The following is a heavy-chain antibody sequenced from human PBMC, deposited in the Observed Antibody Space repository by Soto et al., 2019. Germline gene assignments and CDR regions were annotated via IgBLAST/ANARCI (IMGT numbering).Heavy chain of an antibody. V-gene: IGHV3-30*18. D-gene: IGHD2-2*01. CDR2: ISYDGSNK. CDR3: AKDPPSTFIVEVPAPFYGMDV. Sequence: GGSLRLSCAASGFTFSSYGMHWVRQAPGKGLEWVAVISYDGSNKYYADSVKGRFTISRDNSKNTLYLQMNSLRAEDTAVYYWAKDPPSTFIVEVPAPFYGMDVGGQGTTVTVPS. J-gene: IGHJ6*02. CDR1: GFTFSSYG.